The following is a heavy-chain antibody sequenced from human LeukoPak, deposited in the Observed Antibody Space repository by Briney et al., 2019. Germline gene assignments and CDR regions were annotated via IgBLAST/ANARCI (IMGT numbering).Heavy chain of an antibody. V-gene: IGHV3-7*01. J-gene: IGHJ4*02. CDR2: IKQDGSEK. D-gene: IGHD3-3*01. Sequence: GGSLRLSRAASGFTFSSYWMSWVRQAPGKGLEWVANIKQDGSEKYYVDSVKGRFTISRDNAKNSLYLQMNSLRAEDTAVYYCARARGDYDFWSGPSKYYFDYWGQGTLVTVSS. CDR1: GFTFSSYW. CDR3: ARARGDYDFWSGPSKYYFDY.